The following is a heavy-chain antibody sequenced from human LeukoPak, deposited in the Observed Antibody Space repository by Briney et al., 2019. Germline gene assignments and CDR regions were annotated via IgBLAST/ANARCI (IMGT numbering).Heavy chain of an antibody. CDR2: ISGSGGST. Sequence: GGTLRLSCAASGFTFSSYGMSWVRQAPGKGLEWVSAISGSGGSTYYADSVKGRFTTSRDNSKNTLYLQMNSLRAEDTAVYYCAKVGGTDYYDSSGYKDYWGQGTLVTVSS. CDR3: AKVGGTDYYDSSGYKDY. V-gene: IGHV3-23*01. CDR1: GFTFSSYG. J-gene: IGHJ4*02. D-gene: IGHD3-22*01.